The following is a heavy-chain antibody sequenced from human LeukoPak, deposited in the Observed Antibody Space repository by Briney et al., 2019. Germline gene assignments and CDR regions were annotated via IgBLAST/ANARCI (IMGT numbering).Heavy chain of an antibody. Sequence: PSETLSLTCAVYGGTFRDYHWSWIRQPPGKGLEWIGEVNYSGSTIYNPSLKSRVTISVDTSKKQFSLIVKSVTVADTAVYLCARRSVNTPMVDFDYWGQGTLVTVSS. V-gene: IGHV4-34*01. CDR1: GGTFRDYH. D-gene: IGHD5-18*01. CDR3: ARRSVNTPMVDFDY. J-gene: IGHJ4*02. CDR2: VNYSGST.